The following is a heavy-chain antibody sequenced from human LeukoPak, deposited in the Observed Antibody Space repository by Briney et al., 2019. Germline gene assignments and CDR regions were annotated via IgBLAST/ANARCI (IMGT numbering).Heavy chain of an antibody. J-gene: IGHJ6*02. V-gene: IGHV3-30*18. CDR1: GFTFSSYG. D-gene: IGHD3-3*01. CDR3: AKDFTIFGVVIPGDV. CDR2: ISYDGSNK. Sequence: GRSLRLSCAASGFTFSSYGMHWVRQAPGKGLEWEAVISYDGSNKYYADSVKGRFTISRDNSKNTLYLQMNSLRAEDTAVYYCAKDFTIFGVVIPGDVWGQGTTVTVSS.